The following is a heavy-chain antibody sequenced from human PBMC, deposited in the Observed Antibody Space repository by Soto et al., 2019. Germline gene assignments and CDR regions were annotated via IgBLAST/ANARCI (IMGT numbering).Heavy chain of an antibody. Sequence: QVQLVQSGAEVKKPGSSVKVSCQASGGTFSSYAISWVRQAPGQGLEWMGGIIPIFGTANYAQKFQGRVTITADESTSTADMERSSLRSEDTAVYYCARGTGTTFWTVDGMDVWGQGTTVTVSS. J-gene: IGHJ6*02. CDR3: ARGTGTTFWTVDGMDV. V-gene: IGHV1-69*01. CDR2: IIPIFGTA. CDR1: GGTFSSYA. D-gene: IGHD4-17*01.